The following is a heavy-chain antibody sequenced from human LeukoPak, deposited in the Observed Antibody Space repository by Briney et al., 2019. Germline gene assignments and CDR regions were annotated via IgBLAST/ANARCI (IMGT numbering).Heavy chain of an antibody. CDR1: GGSISNYY. V-gene: IGHV4-59*01. CDR2: IYYSGST. D-gene: IGHD6-19*01. CDR3: ARGTVAGSKPYYYYGMDV. J-gene: IGHJ6*02. Sequence: SETLSLTCTVSGGSISNYYWSWIRQPPGKGLEWIGYIYYSGSTNYNPSLKSRVTISVDTSKNQFSLKLSSVTAADTAVYYCARGTVAGSKPYYYYGMDVWGQGTTVTVSS.